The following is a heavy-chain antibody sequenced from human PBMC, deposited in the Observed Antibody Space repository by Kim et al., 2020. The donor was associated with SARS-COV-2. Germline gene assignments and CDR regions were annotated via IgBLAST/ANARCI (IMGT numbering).Heavy chain of an antibody. CDR2: ISAYNGNT. D-gene: IGHD2-8*02. Sequence: ASVKVSCKASGYTFTSYGISWVRQAPGQGLEWMGWISAYNGNTNYAQKLQGRVTMTTDTSTSTAYMELRSLRSDDTAVYYCARVRQCTGGVCYWFWRGAFDIWGQGTMVTVSS. V-gene: IGHV1-18*01. CDR3: ARVRQCTGGVCYWFWRGAFDI. J-gene: IGHJ3*02. CDR1: GYTFTSYG.